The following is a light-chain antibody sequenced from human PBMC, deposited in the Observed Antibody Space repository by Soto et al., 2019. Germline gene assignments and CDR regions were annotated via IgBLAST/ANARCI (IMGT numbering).Light chain of an antibody. CDR2: GAS. J-gene: IGKJ5*01. V-gene: IGKV3-20*01. CDR3: QQYGRSPPIT. Sequence: EIVMTQSPATLSVSPGERATLSCRASQRLSSSYLAWYQQKPGQAPRLLIYGASSRATGIPDRFSGSGSGTDFTLTISRLEPEDFAVYYCQQYGRSPPITFGQGTRLEIK. CDR1: QRLSSSY.